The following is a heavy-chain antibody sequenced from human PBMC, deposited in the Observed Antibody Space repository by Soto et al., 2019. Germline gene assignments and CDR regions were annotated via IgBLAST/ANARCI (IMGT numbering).Heavy chain of an antibody. CDR2: ISYDGTNT. Sequence: PGGSLGLTRYASGFTFSSHGMHWVRPAPGKGLEWVAVISYDGTNTYYADSVKGRFTISRDNSKNTLYLQMNSLRTEDTAVYYCASDHNEKTPITPGHWGQGTLVIVSS. D-gene: IGHD1-1*01. J-gene: IGHJ4*02. CDR1: GFTFSSHG. V-gene: IGHV3-30*03. CDR3: ASDHNEKTPITPGH.